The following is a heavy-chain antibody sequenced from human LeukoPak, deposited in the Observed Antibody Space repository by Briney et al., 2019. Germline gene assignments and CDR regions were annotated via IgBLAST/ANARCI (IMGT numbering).Heavy chain of an antibody. CDR1: GGSIGTYY. Sequence: SETLSLTCTVSGGSIGTYYWSWVRQSPGTGLEWIGYIYVTGTRYNPYLQSRVTISVDRSRNQFFLKMTSVTPADTAVYYCARHIGGGIEDMDVWGRGTKVTVSS. J-gene: IGHJ6*03. V-gene: IGHV4-59*08. D-gene: IGHD3-16*02. CDR2: IYVTGT. CDR3: ARHIGGGIEDMDV.